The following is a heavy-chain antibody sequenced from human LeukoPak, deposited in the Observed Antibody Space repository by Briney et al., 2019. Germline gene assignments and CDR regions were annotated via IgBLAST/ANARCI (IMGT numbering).Heavy chain of an antibody. CDR1: GFTFSNAW. J-gene: IGHJ6*03. CDR3: ARARSYYYYMDV. CDR2: IKQDGSEK. V-gene: IGHV3-7*01. D-gene: IGHD6-6*01. Sequence: PGGSLRLSCAASGFTFSNAWMSWVRQAPGKGLEWVANIKQDGSEKYYVDSVKGRFTISRDNAKNTLYLQMNSLRAEDTAVYYCARARSYYYYMDVWGKGTTVTVSS.